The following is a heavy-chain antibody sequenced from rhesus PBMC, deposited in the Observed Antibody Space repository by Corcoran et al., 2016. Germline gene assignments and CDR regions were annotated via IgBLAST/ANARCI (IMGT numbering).Heavy chain of an antibody. Sequence: QVQLQESGPGVVKPSETLSLTCAVSGDSISDSYRWSWIRQPPGKGLEWIGYIYGSSTSTNYHPSLRMRGTISKDKFKRQCSLKLSSVTAADTAVYYCARDRIYYYFDYWGQGVLVTVSS. CDR3: ARDRIYYYFDY. CDR1: GDSISDSYR. CDR2: IYGSSTST. D-gene: IGHD2-2*01. J-gene: IGHJ4*01. V-gene: IGHV4S10*01.